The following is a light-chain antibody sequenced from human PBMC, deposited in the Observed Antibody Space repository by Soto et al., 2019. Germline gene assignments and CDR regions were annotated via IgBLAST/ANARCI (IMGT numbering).Light chain of an antibody. J-gene: IGLJ2*01. CDR2: MNN. Sequence: QSVLTQPPSASGTPGQTVTISYSGSSSNIGGKFVSWYQHVPGTAPKVLIFMNNQRPSGVPDRFSGSKSGTSASLAISGLRSEDESDYYCAAWDDSLEGVLFGGGTKLTVL. CDR1: SSNIGGKF. CDR3: AAWDDSLEGVL. V-gene: IGLV1-47*01.